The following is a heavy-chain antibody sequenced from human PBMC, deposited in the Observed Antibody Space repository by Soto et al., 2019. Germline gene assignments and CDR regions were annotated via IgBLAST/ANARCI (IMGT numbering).Heavy chain of an antibody. Sequence: QVQLVQSGAEVKKPGASVKVSCKASGYTFTSYGISWVRQAPGQGLEWMGWISVNNGNTNYAQKLQGRVTMTTDTSTSTAYMELRSLRSDDTALYYCARDRHYFDTSDYYYPSLFDYWGQGALVTVPS. D-gene: IGHD3-22*01. CDR3: ARDRHYFDTSDYYYPSLFDY. J-gene: IGHJ4*02. V-gene: IGHV1-18*01. CDR1: GYTFTSYG. CDR2: ISVNNGNT.